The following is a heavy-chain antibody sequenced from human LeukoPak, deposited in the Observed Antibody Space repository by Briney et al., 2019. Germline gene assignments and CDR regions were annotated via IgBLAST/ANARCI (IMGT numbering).Heavy chain of an antibody. V-gene: IGHV3-23*01. Sequence: GGSLRLSCAASGFTFSSFAMSWVRRAPGKGLEWVSTISGSGGTTNYADSVRGRFTFSRDNSKNTLYLQMNSLRAEDTAVYYCAKDLPDYGDYIEGYWGQGTLVTVSS. J-gene: IGHJ4*02. CDR1: GFTFSSFA. CDR3: AKDLPDYGDYIEGY. CDR2: ISGSGGTT. D-gene: IGHD4-17*01.